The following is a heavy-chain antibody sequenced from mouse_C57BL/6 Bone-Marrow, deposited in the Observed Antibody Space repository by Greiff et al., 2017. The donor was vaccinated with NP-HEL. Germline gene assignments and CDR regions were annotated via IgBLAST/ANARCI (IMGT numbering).Heavy chain of an antibody. CDR3: VRMRGSSYY. D-gene: IGHD1-1*01. Sequence: QVQLQQPGAELVRPGTSVKLSCKASGYTFTSYWMHWVKQRPGQGLEWIGVIDPSDSYTNYNQKFKGKATLTVDTSSSTAYMQLSSLTSEDSAVYYCVRMRGSSYYWGQGTTLTVSS. V-gene: IGHV1-59*01. CDR1: GYTFTSYW. J-gene: IGHJ2*01. CDR2: IDPSDSYT.